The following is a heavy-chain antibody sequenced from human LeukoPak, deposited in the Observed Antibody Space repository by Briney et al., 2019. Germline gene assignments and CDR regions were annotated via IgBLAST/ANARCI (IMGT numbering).Heavy chain of an antibody. Sequence: SETLSLTCTVSGGSISSYYWSWIRQPPGKGLQWIGYIHYSGSTNYNPSLKSRVTISVDTSKNQFSLKLSSVTAADTAVYYCARDVSITGTTFDPWGQGTLVTVSS. V-gene: IGHV4-59*12. J-gene: IGHJ5*02. D-gene: IGHD1-14*01. CDR3: ARDVSITGTTFDP. CDR2: IHYSGST. CDR1: GGSISSYY.